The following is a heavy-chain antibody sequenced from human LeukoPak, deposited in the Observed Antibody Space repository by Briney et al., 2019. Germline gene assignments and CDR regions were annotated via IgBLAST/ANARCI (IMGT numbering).Heavy chain of an antibody. J-gene: IGHJ3*02. V-gene: IGHV4-39*02. D-gene: IGHD3-22*01. CDR3: AREYNYYDSSGWDAFEI. Sequence: KPSETLSLTCSVSGGSINSNSHHWDWIRQAPGKGLEWIGNIYYSGTTSYNPSLKSRVTISVNTSKNQFSLRLSSVTAADTAVYYCAREYNYYDSSGWDAFEIWGQGTMVTVSS. CDR2: IYYSGTT. CDR1: GGSINSNSHH.